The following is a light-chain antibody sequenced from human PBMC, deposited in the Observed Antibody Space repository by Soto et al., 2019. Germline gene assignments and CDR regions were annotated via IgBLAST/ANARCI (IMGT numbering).Light chain of an antibody. CDR1: SSDVGGYDY. V-gene: IGLV2-14*01. CDR2: EVS. J-gene: IGLJ2*01. CDR3: SSYTSRSTRV. Sequence: QSVLTQPASVSGSPGQSITISCTGTSSDVGGYDYVAWYQQHPGKAPKLMIYEVSNRPSGVSNRFSGSKSGNTASLTISGLQAEDEADYYYSSYTSRSTRVFGGGTKVTVL.